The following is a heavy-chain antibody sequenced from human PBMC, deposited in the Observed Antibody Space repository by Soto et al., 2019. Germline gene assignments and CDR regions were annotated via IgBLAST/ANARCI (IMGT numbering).Heavy chain of an antibody. CDR3: ARVGLSGDSYYFDY. CDR1: GVSISSGGYY. V-gene: IGHV4-31*03. D-gene: IGHD4-17*01. J-gene: IGHJ4*02. Sequence: QVQLQESGPGLVKPSQTLSLTCTVSGVSISSGGYYWSWIRQHPGKGLEWIGYIYYSGSTYYNPSLKSRVTISVDTSKNQFSLKLSSVTAADTAVYYCARVGLSGDSYYFDYWGQGTLVTVSS. CDR2: IYYSGST.